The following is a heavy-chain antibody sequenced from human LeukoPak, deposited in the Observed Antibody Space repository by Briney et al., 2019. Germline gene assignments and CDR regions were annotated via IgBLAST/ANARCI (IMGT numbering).Heavy chain of an antibody. CDR3: ARLAGIYFDY. CDR2: IYYTGAS. D-gene: IGHD6-19*01. CDR1: GGPISGDY. Sequence: PSETLSLTCTVSGGPISGDYWSWIRQPPGQGLEWVAYIYYTGASNYTPSLKSRVTMSVDTSKNQFSLKLSSVTAADTAVYYCARLAGIYFDYWGQGTLVTVSS. V-gene: IGHV4-59*08. J-gene: IGHJ4*02.